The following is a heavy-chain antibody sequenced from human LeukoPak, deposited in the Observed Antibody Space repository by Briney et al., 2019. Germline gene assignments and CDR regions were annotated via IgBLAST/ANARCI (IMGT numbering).Heavy chain of an antibody. J-gene: IGHJ4*02. D-gene: IGHD2-15*01. CDR3: ARDRSPRAFDY. Sequence: PGGSLRLSCAASGFTFSSYGMHWVRQAPGKGLEWVAVIWYDGSNKYYADSVKGRFTISRDNSKNTLYLQMNSLRAEDTAVYYCARDRSPRAFDYWGQGTLVTVSS. CDR1: GFTFSSYG. CDR2: IWYDGSNK. V-gene: IGHV3-33*01.